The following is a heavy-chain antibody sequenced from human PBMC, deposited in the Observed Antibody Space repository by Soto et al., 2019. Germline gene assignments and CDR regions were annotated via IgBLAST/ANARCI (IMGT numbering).Heavy chain of an antibody. D-gene: IGHD3-10*01. Sequence: GXSLRLSCAASGFTFSSYSMNWVHQAPGKGLEWVPLISSSSYIYYADSVKGRFTISRDNAKNSLYLQMNSLRAEDTAVYYCARDRGGDLKAFDIWGQGTMVTVSS. J-gene: IGHJ3*02. CDR2: ISSSSYI. CDR1: GFTFSSYS. CDR3: ARDRGGDLKAFDI. V-gene: IGHV3-21*01.